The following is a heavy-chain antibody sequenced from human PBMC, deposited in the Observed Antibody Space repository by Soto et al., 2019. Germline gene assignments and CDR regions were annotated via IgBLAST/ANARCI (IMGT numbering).Heavy chain of an antibody. CDR2: ISWSGEAV. CDR3: VKDNCSGGSCYYDH. V-gene: IGHV3-9*01. J-gene: IGHJ4*02. CDR1: GFKLDDYA. Sequence: PGGSLRLSCAASGFKLDDYAMHWVRQDRGGGLEWVSGISWSGEAVAYADSVKGRFTISRDNAKNSLYLLMSSPRIEDTAFYYRVKDNCSGGSCYYDHWGQGIQVTVSS. D-gene: IGHD2-15*01.